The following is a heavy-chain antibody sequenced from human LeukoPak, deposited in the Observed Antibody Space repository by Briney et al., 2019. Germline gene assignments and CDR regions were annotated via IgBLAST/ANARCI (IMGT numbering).Heavy chain of an antibody. D-gene: IGHD2-2*01. V-gene: IGHV4-4*07. CDR1: GGSISSYY. CDR3: ARDTSVLGYCSSTSCYYWYFDL. CDR2: IYTSGST. J-gene: IGHJ2*01. Sequence: SETLSLTCTVSGGSISSYYWSWIRQPAGKELEWIGRIYTSGSTNYNPSLKSRVAMSVDTSKNQFSLKLSSVTAADTAVYYCARDTSVLGYCSSTSCYYWYFDLWGRGTLVTVSS.